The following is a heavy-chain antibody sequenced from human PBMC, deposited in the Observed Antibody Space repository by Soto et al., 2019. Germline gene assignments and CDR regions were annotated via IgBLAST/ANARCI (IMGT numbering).Heavy chain of an antibody. CDR2: IKQDGSEK. J-gene: IGHJ6*03. CDR3: ARTQSRAACPYYYYYLDG. Sequence: GGSLRLSCAASGFTFSSYWMSWFRQAPGKGLEWVANIKQDGSEKYYVDSVKGRFTISRDNAKNSLYLQMNSLRAEDTAVYYCARTQSRAACPYYYYYLDGWGKGTTVTVAS. CDR1: GFTFSSYW. D-gene: IGHD6-6*01. V-gene: IGHV3-7*01.